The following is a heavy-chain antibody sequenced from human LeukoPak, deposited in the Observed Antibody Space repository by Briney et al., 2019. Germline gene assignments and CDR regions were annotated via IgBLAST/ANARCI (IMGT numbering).Heavy chain of an antibody. D-gene: IGHD3-3*01. V-gene: IGHV1-69*04. J-gene: IGHJ3*02. CDR1: GGTFSSYA. CDR3: ARNPRFFDAFDI. CDR2: IIPILGIA. Sequence: SVKVSCKASGGTFSSYAISWVRQAPGQGLEWMGRIIPILGIANYAQKFQGRVTITADKSTSTAYMELSSLRSEDTAVYYCARNPRFFDAFDIWGQGTMVTVSS.